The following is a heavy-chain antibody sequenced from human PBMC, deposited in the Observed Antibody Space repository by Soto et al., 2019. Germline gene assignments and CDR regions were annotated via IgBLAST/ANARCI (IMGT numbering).Heavy chain of an antibody. Sequence: EVQLLESGGGLVQPGGSLRLSCASSGFTFSIYAMSWVLQAPGKGRDWVSVISGRGGSTDYADSVKGRFTITRDNSMNTIYLQMTSLRAEDTAEYSYAKFSRGFYGVVIDSGDGLDVWGQGTTVPVSS. CDR1: GFTFSIYA. CDR3: AKFSRGFYGVVIDSGDGLDV. V-gene: IGHV3-23*01. D-gene: IGHD3-3*01. CDR2: ISGRGGST. J-gene: IGHJ3*01.